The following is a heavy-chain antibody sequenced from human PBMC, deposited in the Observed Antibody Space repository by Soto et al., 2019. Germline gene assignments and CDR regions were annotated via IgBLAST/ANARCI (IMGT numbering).Heavy chain of an antibody. CDR3: ARDDAYDAFDI. Sequence: SGGSLRLSCAASGFTFSSYWMNWVRQAPGKGLQWVANIKRDGSEKYYVDSVKGRFTISRDNAKNSLYLQMNSLRAEDTAVYYCARDDAYDAFDIWGQGTMVTVSS. CDR1: GFTFSSYW. V-gene: IGHV3-7*01. J-gene: IGHJ3*02. CDR2: IKRDGSEK.